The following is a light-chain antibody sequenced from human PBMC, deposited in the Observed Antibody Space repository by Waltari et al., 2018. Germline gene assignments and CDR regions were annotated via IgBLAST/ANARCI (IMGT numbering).Light chain of an antibody. J-gene: IGKJ1*01. Sequence: DIQMTQSPSTLSASVGDRVTITCRASQSITTWLAWYQQKPGKAPKLLIYKASNLESGVPSRFSGSGSGTEFTLTISSLQPDDFATYYGQQYDNYWTFGQGTKVEIK. CDR1: QSITTW. V-gene: IGKV1-5*03. CDR3: QQYDNYWT. CDR2: KAS.